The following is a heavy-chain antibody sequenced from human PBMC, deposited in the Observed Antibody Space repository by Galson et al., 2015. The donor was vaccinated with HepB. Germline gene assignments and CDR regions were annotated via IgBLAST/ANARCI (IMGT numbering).Heavy chain of an antibody. J-gene: IGHJ6*02. D-gene: IGHD3-10*01. Sequence: SLRLSCAASGFTFEDYAMHWVRQVPGKGLEWVSGISWNSDFTGYADSVRGRFTISRDNAKYFLYLQMNSLRPEDTALYYCAQDLTYYYGSGSYFVGMDVRGQGTTVTVSS. CDR3: AQDLTYYYGSGSYFVGMDV. CDR2: ISWNSDFT. CDR1: GFTFEDYA. V-gene: IGHV3-9*01.